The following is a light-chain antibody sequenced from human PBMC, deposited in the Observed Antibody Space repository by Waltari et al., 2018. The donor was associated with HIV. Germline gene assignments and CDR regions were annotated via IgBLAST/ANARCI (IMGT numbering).Light chain of an antibody. CDR3: AAWDDRPHGLV. CDR2: SHN. J-gene: IGLJ2*01. CDR1: SSNIGRNT. V-gene: IGLV1-44*01. Sequence: QYVLTQPPSASSTPGQRVTLACSASSSNIGRNTVTWYQQRPGTAPKLLLYSHNQRPSGVADCFSGSKSGTAASLVISGHQSEDEADYYRAAWDDRPHGLVFGGGTKLTVL.